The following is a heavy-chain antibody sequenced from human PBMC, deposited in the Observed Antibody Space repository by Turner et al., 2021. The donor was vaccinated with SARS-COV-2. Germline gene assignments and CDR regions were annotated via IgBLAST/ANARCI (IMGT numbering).Heavy chain of an antibody. CDR1: GFTFGRYS. D-gene: IGHD6-19*01. CDR3: ARDVTMTQWLVPSYGMDV. CDR2: ISSGSSYI. J-gene: IGHJ6*02. V-gene: IGHV3-21*01. Sequence: EVQLVESGGGLVKPGGSLRLSCAASGFTFGRYSMNWVRQAPGKGLEWVSSISSGSSYIYYADSVKGRFTISRDNAKNSLYLQMNSLRAEDTAVYYCARDVTMTQWLVPSYGMDVWGQGTTVTVSS.